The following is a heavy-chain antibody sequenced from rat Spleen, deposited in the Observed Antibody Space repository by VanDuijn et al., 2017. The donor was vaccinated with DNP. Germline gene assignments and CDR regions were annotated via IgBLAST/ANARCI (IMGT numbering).Heavy chain of an antibody. CDR2: ISYDGGSN. J-gene: IGHJ2*01. CDR1: GFTFSDYY. D-gene: IGHD1-11*01. CDR3: ARYSLRRVWDY. V-gene: IGHV5-22*01. Sequence: EVQLVESGGGLVQSGKSLKLSCAASGFTFSDYYMAWVRQAPTKGLEWVAYISYDGGSNYNGDSVQGRFTISRDNAKSTLYLQMNSLRSEDMATYYCARYSLRRVWDYWGQGVMVTVSS.